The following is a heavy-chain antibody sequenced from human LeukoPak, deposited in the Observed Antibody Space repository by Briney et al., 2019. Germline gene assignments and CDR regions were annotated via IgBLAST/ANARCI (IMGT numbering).Heavy chain of an antibody. CDR1: GFTFSSYS. D-gene: IGHD3-22*01. CDR3: ARNWNYYDSSGLD. CDR2: IYHSGST. Sequence: GSLRLSCAASGFTFSSYSMNWVRQAPGKGLEWIGSIYHSGSTYYNPSLKSPVTISVDTSKNQFSLKLSSVTAADTAVYYCARNWNYYDSSGLDWGQGTLVTVSS. J-gene: IGHJ4*02. V-gene: IGHV4-38-2*01.